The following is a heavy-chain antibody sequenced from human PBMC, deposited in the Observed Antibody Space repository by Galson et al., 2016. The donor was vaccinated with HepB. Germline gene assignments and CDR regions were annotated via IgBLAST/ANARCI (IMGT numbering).Heavy chain of an antibody. CDR3: VRLGTAAAVAHHRGSVY. Sequence: SETLSLTCTVSGDSISNVGRHWGWFRQSPGMGLEYIGSIHSSGTSYYNPSLTSRVTVSADMSRNQFFLSLTSVTAADTAIYDCVRLGTAAAVAHHRGSVYWGQGTRVTGSS. J-gene: IGHJ4*02. D-gene: IGHD6-13*01. V-gene: IGHV4-39*01. CDR2: IHSSGTS. CDR1: GDSISNVGRH.